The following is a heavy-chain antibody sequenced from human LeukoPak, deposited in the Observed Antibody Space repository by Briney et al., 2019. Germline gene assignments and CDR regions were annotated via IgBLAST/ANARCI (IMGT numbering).Heavy chain of an antibody. J-gene: IGHJ4*02. V-gene: IGHV3-23*01. CDR2: VSGSGGTT. CDR3: AKGTHFDFWSGYYGLDY. CDR1: GFTLSSYA. D-gene: IGHD3-3*01. Sequence: GGSLRLSCAASGFTLSSYAMSWVRQAPGKGLEWVSGVSGSGGTTYYSGSVKGRCTISRDNPKNTLYLQMHSLRAEDTAVYYCAKGTHFDFWSGYYGLDYWGQGTLVTVSS.